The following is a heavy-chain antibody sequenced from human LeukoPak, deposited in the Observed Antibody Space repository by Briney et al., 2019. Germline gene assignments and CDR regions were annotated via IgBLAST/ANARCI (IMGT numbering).Heavy chain of an antibody. CDR3: ARPYDSSGYYYSDAFDI. Sequence: ASVKVSCKASGYTFTSYDINWVRQATGQGLEWMGWMNPNSGNTGYAQKFQGRVTMTRNTFTSTAYMELSSLRSEDTAVYYCARPYDSSGYYYSDAFDIWGQGTMVTVSS. V-gene: IGHV1-8*01. J-gene: IGHJ3*02. CDR1: GYTFTSYD. D-gene: IGHD3-22*01. CDR2: MNPNSGNT.